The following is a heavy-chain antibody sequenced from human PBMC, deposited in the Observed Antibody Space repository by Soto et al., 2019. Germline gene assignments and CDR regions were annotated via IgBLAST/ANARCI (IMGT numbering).Heavy chain of an antibody. CDR1: GGSISNYY. CDR2: MYYNGNI. CDR3: ASGGNWFDP. V-gene: IGHV4-59*01. Sequence: SETLSLTCNVSGGSISNYYCTWVRQSPEKGLEWIGYMYYNGNINYNPSLKSRVTISIDTSKNQFSLTLKSVTTADTAVYYCASGGNWFDPWGQGVLVTVSS. J-gene: IGHJ5*02. D-gene: IGHD3-16*01.